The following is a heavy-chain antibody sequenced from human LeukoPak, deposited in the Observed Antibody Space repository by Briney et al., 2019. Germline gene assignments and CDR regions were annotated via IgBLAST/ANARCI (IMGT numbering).Heavy chain of an antibody. Sequence: SETLSLTCTVSGGSISSYYWSWIRHPPGKGLEWIGYIYTSGSTNYNPSLKSRVTMSVDTSTNQFSLKLSSVTAADTAGYYCARLNYYDSSIDYWAREPWSPSPQ. CDR2: IYTSGST. CDR3: ARLNYYDSSIDY. D-gene: IGHD3-22*01. J-gene: IGHJ4*02. V-gene: IGHV4-4*09. CDR1: GGSISSYY.